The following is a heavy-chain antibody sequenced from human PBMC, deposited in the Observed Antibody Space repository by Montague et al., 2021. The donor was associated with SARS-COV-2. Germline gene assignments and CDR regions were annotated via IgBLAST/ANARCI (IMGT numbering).Heavy chain of an antibody. Sequence: CAISGDSVSSYSAAWNWIKQSPSIGLEWLGRTYYRSKWYNDYALSVKSRITINPDTSKNHFSLQLNSVTPEDTAIYYCARGVYYDGSGYYSFDHWGRGTLVTVSS. CDR3: ARGVYYDGSGYYSFDH. CDR1: GDSVSSYSAA. J-gene: IGHJ4*02. D-gene: IGHD3-22*01. CDR2: TYYRSKWYN. V-gene: IGHV6-1*01.